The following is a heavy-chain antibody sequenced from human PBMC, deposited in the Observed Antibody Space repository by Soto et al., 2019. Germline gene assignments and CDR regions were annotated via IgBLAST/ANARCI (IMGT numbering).Heavy chain of an antibody. CDR3: ARDIESVTAKHFFYYYAMDV. D-gene: IGHD2-8*01. V-gene: IGHV1-18*01. J-gene: IGHJ6*02. CDR1: GFTFSNYG. CDR2: VSANNGHT. Sequence: GASVKVSCKASGFTFSNYGLNWVRQAPGQGLELMGWVSANNGHTNYAQNLQGRVSMTTDASTSTAYMELRGLRFDDTAVYYCARDIESVTAKHFFYYYAMDVWGQGTTVTVSS.